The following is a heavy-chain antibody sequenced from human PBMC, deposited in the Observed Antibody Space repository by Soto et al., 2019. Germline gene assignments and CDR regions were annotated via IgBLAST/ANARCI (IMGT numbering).Heavy chain of an antibody. V-gene: IGHV4-39*01. J-gene: IGHJ5*02. Sequence: SETLSLTCTVSGGSISSSSYYWGWIRQPPGKGLEWIGSIYYSGSTYYNPSLKSRVTISVDTSKNQFSLKLSSVTAADTAVYYCARTRWWTKDNWFDPWGQGTLVTVSS. CDR2: IYYSGST. CDR1: GGSISSSSYY. D-gene: IGHD2-15*01. CDR3: ARTRWWTKDNWFDP.